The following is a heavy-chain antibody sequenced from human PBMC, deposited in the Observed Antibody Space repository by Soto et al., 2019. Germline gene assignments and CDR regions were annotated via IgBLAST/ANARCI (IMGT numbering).Heavy chain of an antibody. CDR2: IWYDGSNK. CDR1: GFTFSSYG. CDR3: ARRHYSHTTQYYFDY. V-gene: IGHV3-33*01. D-gene: IGHD4-4*01. Sequence: GGSLRLSCAASGFTFSSYGMHWVRQAPGKGLEWVAVIWYDGSNKYYADSVKGRFTISRDNSKNTLYLQMNSLRAEDTAVYYCARRHYSHTTQYYFDYWGQGTLVTVSS. J-gene: IGHJ4*02.